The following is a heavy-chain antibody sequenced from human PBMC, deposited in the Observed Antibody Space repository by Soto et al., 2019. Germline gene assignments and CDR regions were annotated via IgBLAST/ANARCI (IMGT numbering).Heavy chain of an antibody. CDR3: ASTPRAYYYGMDV. CDR2: IDPSDSYT. J-gene: IGHJ6*02. CDR1: GYIFTSYW. Sequence: GESLKISCNGSGYIFTSYWISWVRQMPGKGLEWMGRIDPSDSYTNYSPSFQGHVTISADKSISTAYLQWSSLKASDTAMYYCASTPRAYYYGMDVWGQGTTVTVSS. V-gene: IGHV5-10-1*01.